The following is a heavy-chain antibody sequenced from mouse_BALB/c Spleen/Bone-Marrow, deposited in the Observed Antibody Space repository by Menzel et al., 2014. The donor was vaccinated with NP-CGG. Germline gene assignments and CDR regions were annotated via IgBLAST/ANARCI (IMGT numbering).Heavy chain of an antibody. J-gene: IGHJ2*01. V-gene: IGHV7-3*02. CDR3: ARDKGRVFFDY. CDR1: GFTFTDYY. Sequence: EVKLQESGGGLVQPGGSLRLSCATSGFTFTDYYMNWVRQPPGKALKWLGFIRNKANGYTTECSASVKSRFTISRDNSQNILYLQMNTLRVDDSATYYCARDKGRVFFDYWGQGTTLTVSS. CDR2: IRNKANGYTT.